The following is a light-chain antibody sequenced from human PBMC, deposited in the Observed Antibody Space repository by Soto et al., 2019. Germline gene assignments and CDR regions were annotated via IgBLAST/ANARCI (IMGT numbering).Light chain of an antibody. CDR3: QQYKNWPPLT. CDR1: QSLSIN. J-gene: IGKJ4*01. Sequence: EIVMTQSPATLSVSPGERATLSCRASQSLSINLAWYQHKPGQAPRLLIYSASTRPTGIPARFSGSGSGTEFTLTISSLQSEDSAVYYCQQYKNWPPLTFGGGTKVEIK. V-gene: IGKV3-15*01. CDR2: SAS.